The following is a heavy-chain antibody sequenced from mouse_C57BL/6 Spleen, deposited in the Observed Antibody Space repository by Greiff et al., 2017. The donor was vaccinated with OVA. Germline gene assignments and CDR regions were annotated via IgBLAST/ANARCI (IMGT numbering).Heavy chain of an antibody. Sequence: QVQLQQPGAELVRPGSSVKLSCKASGYTFTSYWMHWVKQRPIQGLEWIGNIDPSDSETHYNQKFKDKATLTVDKSSSTAYMQLSSLTSEDSAVYYCARSNYEYYVMDYWGQGTSVTVSS. CDR1: GYTFTSYW. CDR2: IDPSDSET. D-gene: IGHD2-5*01. J-gene: IGHJ4*01. V-gene: IGHV1-52*01. CDR3: ARSNYEYYVMDY.